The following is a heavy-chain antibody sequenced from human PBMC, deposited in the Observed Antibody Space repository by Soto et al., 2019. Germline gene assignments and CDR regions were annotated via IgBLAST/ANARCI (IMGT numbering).Heavy chain of an antibody. CDR3: ARDKDTSSWTGFDF. V-gene: IGHV3-23*01. CDR1: GFTFASYA. Sequence: XGSLRLSCSASGFTFASYAMSWVRQAPGKGLDWVSAISGTGSSTHYAPSVKGLVTTSSDNSPNSLSLATSSMTAEDTAVHYCARDKDTSSWTGFDFSGQGTLVTVSS. CDR2: ISGTGSST. J-gene: IGHJ4*01. D-gene: IGHD1-1*01.